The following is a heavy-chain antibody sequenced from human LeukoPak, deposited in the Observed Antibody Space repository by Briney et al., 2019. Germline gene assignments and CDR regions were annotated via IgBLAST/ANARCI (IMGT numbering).Heavy chain of an antibody. CDR3: ARTETTVVTPLIDY. D-gene: IGHD4-23*01. J-gene: IGHJ4*02. V-gene: IGHV3-11*04. Sequence: GGSLRLSCAASGFTFSDYYMSRIRQAPGKGLEWVSYISSSGSTIYYADSVKGRFTISRDNAKNSLYLQMNSLRAEDTAVYYCARTETTVVTPLIDYWGQGTLVTVSS. CDR2: ISSSGSTI. CDR1: GFTFSDYY.